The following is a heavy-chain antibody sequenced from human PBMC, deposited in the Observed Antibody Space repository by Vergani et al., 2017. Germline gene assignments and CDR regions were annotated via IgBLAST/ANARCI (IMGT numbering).Heavy chain of an antibody. V-gene: IGHV4-61*02. J-gene: IGHJ5*02. Sequence: QVQLQESGPGLVKPSQTLSLTCTVSGGSISSGSSYWSWIRQPAGKGLEWIGRIYTSGSTNYNPSLKIRVTISVDTSKNQFYLKLSSVTAADTAVYYCARDGYSSGSSCSWFDPWGQGTLVTVSS. D-gene: IGHD6-19*01. CDR3: ARDGYSSGSSCSWFDP. CDR1: GGSISSGSSY. CDR2: IYTSGST.